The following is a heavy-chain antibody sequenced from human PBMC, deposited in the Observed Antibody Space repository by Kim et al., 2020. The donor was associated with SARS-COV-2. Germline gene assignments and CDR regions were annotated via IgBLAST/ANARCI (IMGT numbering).Heavy chain of an antibody. J-gene: IGHJ6*02. CDR2: IIPIFGTA. CDR1: GGTFSSYA. Sequence: SVKVSCKASGGTFSSYAISWVRQAPGQGLEWMGGIIPIFGTANYAQKFQGRVTITADESTSTAYMELSSLRSEDTAVYYCARADWEPRNYYYYGMDVRGQGTTVTVSS. V-gene: IGHV1-69*13. D-gene: IGHD3-9*01. CDR3: ARADWEPRNYYYYGMDV.